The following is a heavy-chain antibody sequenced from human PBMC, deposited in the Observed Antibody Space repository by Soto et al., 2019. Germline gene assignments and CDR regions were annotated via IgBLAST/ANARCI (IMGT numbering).Heavy chain of an antibody. Sequence: GGSLRLSCVASGFTFSSYAMSWVRQAPGKGLEWVSAISGSGGSTYYADSVKGRFTISRDNSKNTLYLQMNSLRAEDTAVYYCAKAPSDYYDSSGYYTLFDYWGQGTLVTVSS. CDR1: GFTFSSYA. CDR3: AKAPSDYYDSSGYYTLFDY. CDR2: ISGSGGST. J-gene: IGHJ4*02. V-gene: IGHV3-23*01. D-gene: IGHD3-22*01.